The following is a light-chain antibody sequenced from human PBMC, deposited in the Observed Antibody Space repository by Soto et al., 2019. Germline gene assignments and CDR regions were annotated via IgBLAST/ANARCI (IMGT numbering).Light chain of an antibody. CDR1: QSVLYSSNNKND. Sequence: DIVMTQSPDSLAVSLGQRATINCKSSQSVLYSSNNKNDLAWYQQKPGQPPKLLIYWASTRESGVPDRFSGSGPGTDFTLPISSLQAEDVAVYYCQKYYSTPYSFGQGTKLEIK. J-gene: IGKJ2*01. CDR2: WAS. V-gene: IGKV4-1*01. CDR3: QKYYSTPYS.